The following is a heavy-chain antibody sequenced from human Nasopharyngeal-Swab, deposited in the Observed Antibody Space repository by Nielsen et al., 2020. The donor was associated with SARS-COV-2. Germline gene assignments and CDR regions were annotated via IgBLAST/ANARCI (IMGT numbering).Heavy chain of an antibody. V-gene: IGHV3-74*01. CDR1: GFTFSSYW. D-gene: IGHD2-2*01. Sequence: GESLKISCAASGFTFSSYWIHWVRQAPGKGLVWVSRINSDGSSTSYADSVKGRFTISRDNAKNTLYLQMNSLRAEDTAVYYCARVRGGVPAEMNYGMDVWGQGTTVTVSS. CDR2: INSDGSST. CDR3: ARVRGGVPAEMNYGMDV. J-gene: IGHJ6*02.